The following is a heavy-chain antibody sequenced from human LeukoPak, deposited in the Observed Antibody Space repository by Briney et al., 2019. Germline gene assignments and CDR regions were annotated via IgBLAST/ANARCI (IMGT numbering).Heavy chain of an antibody. Sequence: GASVKVSCKASGYTFTGYYMHWVRQAPGQGLEWMGWISAHNGNTKSAQKFQGRVTMITDTSTSTAYMELRSLRSDDTAVYYCARSGSMVRELRLGMDVWGQGTTVTVSS. CDR3: ARSGSMVRELRLGMDV. CDR2: ISAHNGNT. V-gene: IGHV1-18*04. CDR1: GYTFTGYY. J-gene: IGHJ6*02. D-gene: IGHD3-10*01.